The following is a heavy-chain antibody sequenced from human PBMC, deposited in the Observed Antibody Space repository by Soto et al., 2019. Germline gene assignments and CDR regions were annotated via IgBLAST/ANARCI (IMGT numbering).Heavy chain of an antibody. CDR2: IYYSGST. J-gene: IGHJ5*02. CDR3: ASGRWFDP. CDR1: GGSISSSSHY. V-gene: IGHV4-39*01. Sequence: SETLSLTCTVSGGSISSSSHYWGWIRQPPGKGLEWIGSIYYSGSTYYNPSLKSRVTISVDTSKNQFSLKLSSVTAADTAVYYCASGRWFDPWGQGTLVTVSS. D-gene: IGHD3-10*01.